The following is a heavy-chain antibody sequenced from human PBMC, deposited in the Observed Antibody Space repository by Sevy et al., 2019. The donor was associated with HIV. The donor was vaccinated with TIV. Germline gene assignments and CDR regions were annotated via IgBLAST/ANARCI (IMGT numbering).Heavy chain of an antibody. CDR3: AREDSGYEY. D-gene: IGHD5-12*01. Sequence: GGSLRLSWPASGFIFNIYPISWVRQAPGKGREWVSSISASGGSIYYADSVKGRFTISRDNTKKTVDLQMNSLRAGDTAVYYCAREDSGYEYWGQGTLVTVSS. CDR1: GFIFNIYP. V-gene: IGHV3-23*01. J-gene: IGHJ4*02. CDR2: ISASGGSI.